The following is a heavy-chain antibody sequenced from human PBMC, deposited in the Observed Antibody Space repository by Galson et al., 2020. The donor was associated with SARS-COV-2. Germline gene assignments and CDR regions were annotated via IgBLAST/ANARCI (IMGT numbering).Heavy chain of an antibody. V-gene: IGHV3-23*03. CDR1: GFTISSYA. CDR2: FYSSGST. CDR3: AKCTGEIYFDY. D-gene: IGHD2-8*02. Sequence: GGSLRLSCVASGFTISSYAMSWVRQAPGKGLEWVSVFYSSGSTNYADSVKGRFTISRDSSKNTLYLQMNSLRAEDTAVYYCAKCTGEIYFDYWGQGTLVTVSS. J-gene: IGHJ4*02.